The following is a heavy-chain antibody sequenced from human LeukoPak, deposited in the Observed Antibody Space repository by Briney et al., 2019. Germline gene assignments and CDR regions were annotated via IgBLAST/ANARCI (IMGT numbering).Heavy chain of an antibody. CDR3: ARDKDCTNGVCYTGGSWFDP. D-gene: IGHD2-8*01. CDR1: GYTFTSYY. Sequence: ASVKVSCKASGYTFTSYYMHWVRQVPGQGLEWMGIINPSGGSTSYAQKFQGRVTMTRDMSTSTVYMELSSLRSEDTAVYYCARDKDCTNGVCYTGGSWFDPWGQGTLVTVSS. CDR2: INPSGGST. J-gene: IGHJ5*02. V-gene: IGHV1-46*01.